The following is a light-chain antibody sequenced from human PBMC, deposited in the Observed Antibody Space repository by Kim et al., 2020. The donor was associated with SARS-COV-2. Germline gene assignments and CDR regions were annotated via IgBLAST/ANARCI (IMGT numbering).Light chain of an antibody. V-gene: IGKV3-20*01. J-gene: IGKJ5*01. CDR1: QSVSSSY. CDR3: QQYGSSLFT. Sequence: SPGERATLSCRDSQSVSSSYLAWYQQKPGQAPRLLIYGASSRATGIPDRFSGSGSGTDFTLTISRLEPEDFAVYYCQQYGSSLFTFGQGTRLEIK. CDR2: GAS.